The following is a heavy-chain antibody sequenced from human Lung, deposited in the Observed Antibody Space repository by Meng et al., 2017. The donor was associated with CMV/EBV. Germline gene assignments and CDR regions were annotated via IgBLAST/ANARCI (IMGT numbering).Heavy chain of an antibody. CDR3: ARRRGGSGRDC. CDR1: GGSISSNGYY. CDR2: IYHSGST. Sequence: LQLQESGPGPWKPSETLSLTCTVSGGSISSNGYYWDWVRQPPGKGLEWIGAIYHSGSTSYNPSLQSRVTMFVDTSKNQFSLMLTSVTATDTAVYYRARRRGGSGRDCWGQGTLVTVSS. J-gene: IGHJ4*02. V-gene: IGHV4-39*01. D-gene: IGHD3-10*01.